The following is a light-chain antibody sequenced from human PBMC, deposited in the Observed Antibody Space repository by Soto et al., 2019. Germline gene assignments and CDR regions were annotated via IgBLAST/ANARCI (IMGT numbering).Light chain of an antibody. J-gene: IGKJ5*01. CDR1: QSASSY. CDR2: HAS. CDR3: QHRSNWPPIT. Sequence: IVLNNFPARMCLYLGGSGTLSCRARQSASSYLAWSQQKPGQAPRLLIYHASTRATGIPARFSGSGSGTDFTLTISSLEPEEFPVYYCQHRSNWPPITFGQGTRLEIK. V-gene: IGKV3-11*01.